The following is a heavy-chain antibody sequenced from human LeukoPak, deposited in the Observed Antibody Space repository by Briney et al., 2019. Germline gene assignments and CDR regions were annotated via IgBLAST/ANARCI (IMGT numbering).Heavy chain of an antibody. V-gene: IGHV1-2*02. CDR3: ATDDGGYYYYMDV. CDR1: GYTFTGYY. J-gene: IGHJ6*03. Sequence: ASVKVSCKVSGYTFTGYYMHWVRQAPGQGLEWMGWINPNSGGTNYAQKFQGRVTMTRDTSISTAHMELSRLRSDDTAVYYCATDDGGYYYYMDVWGKGTTVTVS. CDR2: INPNSGGT. D-gene: IGHD3-10*01.